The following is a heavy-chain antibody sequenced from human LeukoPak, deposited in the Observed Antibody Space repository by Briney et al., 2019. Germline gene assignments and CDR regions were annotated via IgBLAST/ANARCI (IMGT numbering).Heavy chain of an antibody. Sequence: ASVKVSCKASGYTFTSHDINWVRLATGQGLEWMGWMNPDSGNTGFAQKFQGRVTMGRDTSINTAYMELHSLTSEDTAVYYCARVRIVATILGYFDYWGQGTLVTVSS. D-gene: IGHD5-12*01. CDR2: MNPDSGNT. CDR3: ARVRIVATILGYFDY. J-gene: IGHJ4*02. CDR1: GYTFTSHD. V-gene: IGHV1-8*01.